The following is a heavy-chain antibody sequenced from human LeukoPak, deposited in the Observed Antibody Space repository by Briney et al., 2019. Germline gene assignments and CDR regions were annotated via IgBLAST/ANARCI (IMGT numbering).Heavy chain of an antibody. CDR3: ARDSQYRCIFLGFDY. D-gene: IGHD6-6*01. CDR1: IYTFTSYG. J-gene: IGHJ4*02. CDR2: ISAYTCNT. V-gene: IGHV1-18*01. Sequence: LLQISCMASIYTFTSYGIIWVPQTPIQGLECIICISAYTCNTNYPQNPQCRFTMTTNTTTITAYMDLRSLRSEDTHVYYCARDSQYRCIFLGFDYWGQGTLVTVSS.